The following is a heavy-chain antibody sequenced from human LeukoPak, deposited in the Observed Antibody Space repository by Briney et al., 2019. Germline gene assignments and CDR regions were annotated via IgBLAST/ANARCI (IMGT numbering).Heavy chain of an antibody. D-gene: IGHD4-17*01. CDR2: ISYSGST. J-gene: IGHJ3*02. Sequence: SETLSLTCTVSGDSISSSTYYWGWIRQPPGKGLEWIGSISYSGSTYYNPSLKSRVTISVDTSKNQFSLKLSSVTAADTAVYYCARHPDYGGNLHWDDAFDIWGQGTMVTVSS. CDR1: GDSISSSTYY. CDR3: ARHPDYGGNLHWDDAFDI. V-gene: IGHV4-39*01.